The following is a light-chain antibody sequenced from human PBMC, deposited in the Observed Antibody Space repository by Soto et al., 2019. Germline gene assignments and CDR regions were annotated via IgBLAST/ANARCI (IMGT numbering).Light chain of an antibody. Sequence: EIVLTQSPGTLSLSPGERATLSCRASHSVSSFYLAWYQQKPGQAPRLLINGAANRATGIPDRFSGSGSGTDFTLTISRLEPEDFAVYYCQQYGSLWYTFGQGTKLEI. CDR3: QQYGSLWYT. CDR1: HSVSSFY. V-gene: IGKV3-20*01. CDR2: GAA. J-gene: IGKJ2*01.